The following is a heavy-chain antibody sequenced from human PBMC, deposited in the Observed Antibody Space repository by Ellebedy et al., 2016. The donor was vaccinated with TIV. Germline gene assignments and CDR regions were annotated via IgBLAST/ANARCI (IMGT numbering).Heavy chain of an antibody. D-gene: IGHD3-16*01. CDR2: LYYTGST. Sequence: GSLRLSCAVPGGSLSDNYWTWIRQPPGKGLEWIGYLYYTGSTNYNPSLKSRVTISVNTPRNQFSLKLSSVTAADTAVYYCVSSASMDAFDLWGQGTMVTVSS. V-gene: IGHV4-59*01. J-gene: IGHJ3*01. CDR3: VSSASMDAFDL. CDR1: GGSLSDNY.